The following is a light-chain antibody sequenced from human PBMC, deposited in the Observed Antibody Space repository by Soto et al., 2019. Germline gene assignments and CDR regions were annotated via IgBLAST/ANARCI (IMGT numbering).Light chain of an antibody. CDR3: GTWDSSLSAWV. Sequence: QSVLTQPPSVSAAPGQKVTISCSGSNSNVGRNYLSWYQQLPGTAPKRLIYDNNKRPSGIPDRFSGSKSGTSATLGITGLQTGDEADYYCGTWDSSLSAWVFGGGTKVTVL. J-gene: IGLJ3*02. CDR2: DNN. V-gene: IGLV1-51*01. CDR1: NSNVGRNY.